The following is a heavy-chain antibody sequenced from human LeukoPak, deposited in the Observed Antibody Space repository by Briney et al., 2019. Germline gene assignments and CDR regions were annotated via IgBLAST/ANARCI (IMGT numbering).Heavy chain of an antibody. Sequence: ASVKVSCRACGYTFTDYYIHYVRQAPGLGLEWMGRINPNSGGTNYAQKFQGRVTMTRDTSISTAYMELSRVRSDDTAVYYCAKDGPCSGGSCSHYYYYMDVWGKGTTVTVS. J-gene: IGHJ6*03. CDR3: AKDGPCSGGSCSHYYYYMDV. V-gene: IGHV1-2*06. D-gene: IGHD2-15*01. CDR1: GYTFTDYY. CDR2: INPNSGGT.